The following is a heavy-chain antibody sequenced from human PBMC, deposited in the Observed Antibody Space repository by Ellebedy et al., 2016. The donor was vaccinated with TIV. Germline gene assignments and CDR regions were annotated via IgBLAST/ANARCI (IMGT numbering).Heavy chain of an antibody. J-gene: IGHJ4*02. D-gene: IGHD2-15*01. Sequence: AASVQVSCKASGYTFISYGISWVRQAPGQGLEWLGWISAYNGNTNYAQKLQGRVTMTTDTSTSTAYMELRSLRSDNTAVYYCARGRDVVVVVAATQEVGFDYWGQGTLVTVSS. CDR3: ARGRDVVVVVAATQEVGFDY. V-gene: IGHV1-18*01. CDR2: ISAYNGNT. CDR1: GYTFISYG.